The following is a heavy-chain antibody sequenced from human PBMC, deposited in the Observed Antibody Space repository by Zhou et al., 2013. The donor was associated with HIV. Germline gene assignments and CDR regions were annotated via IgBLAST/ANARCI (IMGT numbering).Heavy chain of an antibody. J-gene: IGHJ4*02. D-gene: IGHD1-26*01. Sequence: QVQLVQSGAEVKMPGASVKVSCKTSGYIFTTYNINWVRQAPGQGLEWMGWLNPNTGGTRYAQNFQGRVTMTRDTSITTVYMELNSLRSDDTAVYYCAKDIKWGSYLGIDLDSWGQGTLVTVSP. V-gene: IGHV1-2*02. CDR2: LNPNTGGT. CDR1: GYIFTTYN. CDR3: AKDIKWGSYLGIDLDS.